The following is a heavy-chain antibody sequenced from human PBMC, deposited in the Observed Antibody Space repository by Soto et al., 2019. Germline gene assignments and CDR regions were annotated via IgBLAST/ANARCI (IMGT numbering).Heavy chain of an antibody. V-gene: IGHV3-11*06. Sequence: QVQLVESGGGLVKPGGSLRLSCVASGFTFIDSYMSWFRQAPGKGLEWVSYMSGTSSYTNYADSVKGRFTISRDNAKNSLYLQMNSLRGEDTAVYYCARAQRTMDRGGGQGTLVTVAS. D-gene: IGHD3-10*01. CDR2: MSGTSSYT. CDR3: ARAQRTMDRG. CDR1: GFTFIDSY. J-gene: IGHJ4*02.